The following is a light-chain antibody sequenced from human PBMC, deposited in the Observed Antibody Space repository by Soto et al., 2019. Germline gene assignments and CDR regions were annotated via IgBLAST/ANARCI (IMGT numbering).Light chain of an antibody. V-gene: IGKV4-1*01. CDR3: QQYYSTPFT. CDR2: WAS. CDR1: QSVLYSSNNKNY. Sequence: DIVMTQSPDSLAVSLGERATINCKSSQSVLYSSNNKNYLAWYQQKPGQPPKLLIYWASTRESGVPDRFSGSGSGTDFALTISGLQAEDVAVYYGQQYYSTPFTFGPGTKVDIK. J-gene: IGKJ3*01.